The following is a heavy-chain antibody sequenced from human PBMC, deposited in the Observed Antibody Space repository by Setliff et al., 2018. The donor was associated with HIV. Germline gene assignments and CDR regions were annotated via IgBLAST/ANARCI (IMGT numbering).Heavy chain of an antibody. CDR1: GFTFNTYS. D-gene: IGHD7-27*01. Sequence: PGGSLRLSCAASGFTFNTYSLNWVRQAPGKGLEWFSSISSTSTYIYYADSVRGRFTVSRDNAKNSVLLQMNRLRGEDTGVYYCARLGTARSFDIWGLGTLVTVSS. J-gene: IGHJ4*01. V-gene: IGHV3-21*06. CDR2: ISSTSTYI. CDR3: ARLGTARSFDI.